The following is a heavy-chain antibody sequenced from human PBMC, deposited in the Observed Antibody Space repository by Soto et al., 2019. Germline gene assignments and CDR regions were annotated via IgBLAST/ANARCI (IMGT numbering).Heavy chain of an antibody. D-gene: IGHD3-22*01. J-gene: IGHJ3*02. CDR3: ARAWVHYYDSSGYYPTTPDAFDI. CDR1: GYSFTSYW. Sequence: GESLKISCKGSGYSFTSYWIGWVRQMPGKGLEWMGIIYPGDSDTRYSPSFQGQVTISADKSIRPAYLQWSSLKASDTAMYYCARAWVHYYDSSGYYPTTPDAFDIWGQGTMVTVSS. V-gene: IGHV5-51*01. CDR2: IYPGDSDT.